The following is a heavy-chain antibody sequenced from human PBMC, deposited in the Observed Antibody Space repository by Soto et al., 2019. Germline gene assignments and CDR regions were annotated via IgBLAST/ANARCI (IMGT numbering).Heavy chain of an antibody. CDR3: AQFGGAYSGFD. CDR1: SGSISDFY. V-gene: IGHV4-59*01. Sequence: QAQLQEAGPGLVKPSETLSLTCTVSSGSISDFYWSWIRQPPGKGLEYIAHFSYTGSPNYNPSLSSRVTVSVDTSNNQFSLILRSVTAADTAVYYCAQFGGAYSGFDWGPGVLVTVSS. D-gene: IGHD3-16*01. J-gene: IGHJ1*01. CDR2: FSYTGSP.